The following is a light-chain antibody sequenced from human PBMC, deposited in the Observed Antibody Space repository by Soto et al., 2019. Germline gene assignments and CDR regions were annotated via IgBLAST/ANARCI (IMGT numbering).Light chain of an antibody. CDR2: TAS. J-gene: IGKJ5*01. CDR1: QSISSH. V-gene: IGKV1-39*01. CDR3: QQSYSTPIS. Sequence: DIRMTQSPSSLSASVGDTVTITCRASQSISSHLNWYQQKPGKAPNLLMYTASNLQSGVPSRFSGSGSGTDFTLTISSHHPEDFATYYCQQSYSTPISFGQGTRLEIK.